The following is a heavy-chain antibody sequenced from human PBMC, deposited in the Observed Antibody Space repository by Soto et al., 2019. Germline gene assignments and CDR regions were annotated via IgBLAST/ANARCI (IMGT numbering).Heavy chain of an antibody. J-gene: IGHJ4*02. V-gene: IGHV3-30*18. CDR1: GFTFSSYG. CDR3: AKDPKDDRSGLFDY. D-gene: IGHD3-22*01. Sequence: QVQLVESGGGVVQPGRSLRLSCAASGFTFSSYGMHWVRQAPGKGLEWVAVISYDGSNKYYADSVKGRFTISRDNSKNTLDLQMNSLRAEDTAVYYCAKDPKDDRSGLFDYWGQGTLVTVSS. CDR2: ISYDGSNK.